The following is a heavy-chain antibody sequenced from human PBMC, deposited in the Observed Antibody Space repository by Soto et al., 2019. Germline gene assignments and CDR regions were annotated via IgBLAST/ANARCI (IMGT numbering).Heavy chain of an antibody. D-gene: IGHD6-19*01. CDR3: AAGSGCSGPLGY. CDR2: IYYSGST. V-gene: IGHV4-59*01. CDR1: GGSISSYY. Sequence: QVQLQESGPGLVKPSETLSLTCTVSGGSISSYYWSWIRQPPGKGLEWIGYIYYSGSTNYNPSLKSRVTISVDTSKNQFALKLSSVTAADTAVYYCAAGSGCSGPLGYGGQGTLVTVSS. J-gene: IGHJ4*02.